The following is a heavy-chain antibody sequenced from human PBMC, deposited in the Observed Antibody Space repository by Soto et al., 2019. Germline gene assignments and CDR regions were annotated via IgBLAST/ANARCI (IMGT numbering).Heavy chain of an antibody. D-gene: IGHD2-2*01. CDR3: ARADIVVVPAAHPGGGWFDP. Sequence: EVQLVESGGGLVQPGGSLRLSCAASGFTFSSYWMSWVRQAPGKGLELVANIKQDGSEKYCVDSVKGRFTISRDNAKNSLYLQMNSLRDEDTAVYYCARADIVVVPAAHPGGGWFDPWGQGTLVTVSS. CDR2: IKQDGSEK. V-gene: IGHV3-7*03. CDR1: GFTFSSYW. J-gene: IGHJ5*02.